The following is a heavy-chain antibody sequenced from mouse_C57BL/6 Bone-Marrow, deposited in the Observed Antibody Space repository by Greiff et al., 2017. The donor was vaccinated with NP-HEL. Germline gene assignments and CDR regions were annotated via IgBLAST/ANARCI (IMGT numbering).Heavy chain of an antibody. D-gene: IGHD1-1*01. V-gene: IGHV14-4*01. CDR1: GFNIKDDY. CDR3: TTWVTVVATYYFDY. CDR2: IDPENGDT. J-gene: IGHJ2*01. Sequence: DVQLQESGAELVRPGASVKLSCTASGFNIKDDYMHWVKQRPEQGLEWIGWIDPENGDTEYASKFQGKATITADTSSNTAYLQLSSLTSEDTAVYYGTTWVTVVATYYFDYWGQGTTLTVSS.